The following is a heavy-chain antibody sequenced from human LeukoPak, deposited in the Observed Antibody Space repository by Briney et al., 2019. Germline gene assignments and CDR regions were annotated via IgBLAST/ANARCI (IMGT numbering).Heavy chain of an antibody. Sequence: GGSLRLSCAASGFTFSSYSMNWVRQAPGKGLEWVSSISSSSSYIYYADSVKGRFTISRDNAKNSLYLQMNSLRAEDTVVYYCARSMRVFVASFDAFDIWGQGTMVTVSS. CDR3: ARSMRVFVASFDAFDI. CDR2: ISSSSSYI. V-gene: IGHV3-21*01. CDR1: GFTFSSYS. D-gene: IGHD5-12*01. J-gene: IGHJ3*02.